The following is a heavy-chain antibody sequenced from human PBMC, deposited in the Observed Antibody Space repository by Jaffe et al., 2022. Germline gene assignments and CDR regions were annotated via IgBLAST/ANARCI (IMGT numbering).Heavy chain of an antibody. Sequence: QVQLQQWGAGLLKPSETLSLTCAVYGGSFSGYYWSWIRQPPGKGLEWIGEINHSGSTNYNPSLKSRVTISVDTSKNQFSLKLSSVTAADTAVYYCARGRGVRGGTKHYFDYWGQGTLVTVSS. D-gene: IGHD3-10*01. CDR2: INHSGST. CDR3: ARGRGVRGGTKHYFDY. CDR1: GGSFSGYY. V-gene: IGHV4-34*01. J-gene: IGHJ4*02.